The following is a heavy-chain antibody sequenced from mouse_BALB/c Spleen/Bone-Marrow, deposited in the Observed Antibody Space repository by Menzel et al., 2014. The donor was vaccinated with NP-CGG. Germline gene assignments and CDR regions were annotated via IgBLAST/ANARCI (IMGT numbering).Heavy chain of an antibody. CDR1: GYSITSGYY. CDR3: ARETYYYAMDY. CDR2: ISYDGSN. V-gene: IGHV3-6*02. J-gene: IGHJ4*01. Sequence: ESGPGLVKPSQSLSLTCSVTGYSITSGYYCNWIRQFPGNKLEWMGYISYDGSNNYNPSLKNRISITRDTSKNQFFLKLNSVTTEDTATYYCARETYYYAMDYWGQGTSVTVSS.